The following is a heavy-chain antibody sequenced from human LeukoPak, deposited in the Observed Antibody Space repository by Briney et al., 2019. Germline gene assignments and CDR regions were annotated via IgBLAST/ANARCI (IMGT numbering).Heavy chain of an antibody. D-gene: IGHD1-26*01. CDR1: GFTFSTYW. V-gene: IGHV3-7*01. J-gene: IGHJ4*02. Sequence: GGSLRLSCAASGFTFSTYWVSWVRQAPGKGLEWVANIQQDGNEKYYVDSVKGRFTISRDNAKNSLYLQMNSLRVEDTAVYYCASRIVGTPDYFDYWGQGTLVTVSS. CDR3: ASRIVGTPDYFDY. CDR2: IQQDGNEK.